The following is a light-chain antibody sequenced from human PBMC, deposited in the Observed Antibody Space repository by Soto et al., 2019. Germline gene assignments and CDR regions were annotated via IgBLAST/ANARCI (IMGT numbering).Light chain of an antibody. CDR2: GAS. CDR3: QQYGSSPLT. J-gene: IGKJ4*01. Sequence: IVLTQSPGTLSLSPGERAALSCRASQSVSSSYLAWYQQKPGQAPRLLIYGASSRATGIPARFSGSGSGTEFTLTISSLQSEDFAVYYCQQYGSSPLTFGGGTKVDIK. CDR1: QSVSSSY. V-gene: IGKV3-20*01.